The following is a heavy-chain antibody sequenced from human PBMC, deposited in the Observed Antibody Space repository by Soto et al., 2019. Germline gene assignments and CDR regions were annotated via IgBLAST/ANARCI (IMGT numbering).Heavy chain of an antibody. J-gene: IGHJ6*02. Sequence: WTWIRQPPGKGLEWIGYIYHSGSTKYNPSLKSRVTISLDTSKKQFSLKLSSVTAADTAVYYCARVGYCSGGSCYSDYYYSMDVWGPGTTVTVSS. CDR3: ARVGYCSGGSCYSDYYYSMDV. D-gene: IGHD2-15*01. CDR2: IYHSGST. V-gene: IGHV4-59*01.